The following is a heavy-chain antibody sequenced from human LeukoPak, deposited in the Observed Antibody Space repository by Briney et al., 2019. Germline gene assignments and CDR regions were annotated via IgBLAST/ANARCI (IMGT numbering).Heavy chain of an antibody. CDR1: GYIFTANY. Sequence: GASVKVSCKASGYIFTANYMHWVRQAPGQGLEWMGWINPNSGGTNYAQKFQGRVTMTRDTSISTAYMELSSLRSEDTAVYYCARGYYYDSSGYYSIDYWGQGTLVTVSS. V-gene: IGHV1-2*02. D-gene: IGHD3-22*01. CDR3: ARGYYYDSSGYYSIDY. CDR2: INPNSGGT. J-gene: IGHJ4*02.